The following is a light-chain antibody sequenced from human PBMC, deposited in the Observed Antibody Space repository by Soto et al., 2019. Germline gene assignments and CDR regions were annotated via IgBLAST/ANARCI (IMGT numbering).Light chain of an antibody. CDR1: QSVSSY. CDR2: DAS. J-gene: IGKJ3*01. Sequence: EIVLTQSPATLSLSPGERATLSCRASQSVSSYLAWYQQKPGQAPRLLIYDASNRATGIPARFSGSGSGTDLPLTISSLEPEDCAVYYCQQRSNWVFTFGPGTKVDIK. CDR3: QQRSNWVFT. V-gene: IGKV3-11*01.